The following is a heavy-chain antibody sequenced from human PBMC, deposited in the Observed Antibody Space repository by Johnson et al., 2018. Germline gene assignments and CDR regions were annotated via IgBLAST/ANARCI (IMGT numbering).Heavy chain of an antibody. CDR1: GYSFTSYW. CDR2: IYPGDSDT. V-gene: IGHV5-51*03. J-gene: IGHJ6*03. D-gene: IGHD4-17*01. CDR3: ARRGDYGAPHYSPYYMEV. Sequence: VQLVESGAEVKKPGESLKISCKGSGYSFTSYWIGWVRQMPGKGLEWMGIIYPGDSDTSYSPSFQGQVTISADKSNSTSYLQWSRLKDSDTAMYYGARRGDYGAPHYSPYYMEVWGKGTTVTVSS.